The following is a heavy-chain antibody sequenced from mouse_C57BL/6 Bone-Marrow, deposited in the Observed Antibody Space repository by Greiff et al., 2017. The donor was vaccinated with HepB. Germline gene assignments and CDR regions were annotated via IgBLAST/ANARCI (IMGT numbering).Heavy chain of an antibody. Sequence: VQLQESGPGLVQPSQSLSITCTVSGFSLTSYGVHWVRQSPGKGLEWLGVIWSGGSTDYNAAFISRLSISKDNSKSQVFFKMNSLQADDTAIYYCARRWGLRGYFDVWGTGTTVTVSS. J-gene: IGHJ1*03. V-gene: IGHV2-2*01. CDR2: IWSGGST. CDR3: ARRWGLRGYFDV. CDR1: GFSLTSYG. D-gene: IGHD2-4*01.